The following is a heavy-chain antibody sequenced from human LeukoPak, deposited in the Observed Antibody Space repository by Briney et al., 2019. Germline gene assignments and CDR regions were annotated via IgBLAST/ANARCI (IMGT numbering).Heavy chain of an antibody. Sequence: SETLSLTCTVSGGSISSYYWSWIRQPPGKGLEWIGYIYYSGSTNYNPSLKSRVTMSVDTSKNQFSLKLSSVTAADTAVNYCARRGEYCSGGSCPFDYWGQGTLVTVSS. CDR1: GGSISSYY. V-gene: IGHV4-59*12. D-gene: IGHD2-15*01. J-gene: IGHJ4*02. CDR3: ARRGEYCSGGSCPFDY. CDR2: IYYSGST.